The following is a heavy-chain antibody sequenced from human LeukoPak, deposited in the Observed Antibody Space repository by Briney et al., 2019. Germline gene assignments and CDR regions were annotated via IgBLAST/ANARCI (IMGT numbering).Heavy chain of an antibody. V-gene: IGHV1-2*02. CDR3: AREFYRFSDTFDY. D-gene: IGHD4-11*01. CDR2: INHNSGGT. J-gene: IGHJ4*02. CDR1: GYTFSDYY. Sequence: ASVTVSCKASGYTFSDYYIHWVRQAPGQGLEWMGWINHNSGGTDSAQKFQGRVTVTRETSTNTAYMALSTLTSDDTAMYYCAREFYRFSDTFDYWGQGTLVTVSS.